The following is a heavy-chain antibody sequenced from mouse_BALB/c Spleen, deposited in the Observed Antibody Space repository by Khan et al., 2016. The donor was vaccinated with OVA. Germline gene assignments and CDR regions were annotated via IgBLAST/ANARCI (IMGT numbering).Heavy chain of an antibody. CDR3: ARNYDYDEGLAY. CDR2: IWSGGST. J-gene: IGHJ3*01. CDR1: GFSLTTYG. Sequence: QVQLKQSGPGLVQPSQSLSITCTVSGFSLTTYGVHWVRQSPGKGLEWLGVIWSGGSTDYNAAFISRLSISKDISKRQVFLKMNSLQVNDTAIYCCARNYDYDEGLAYWGQGTLVTVSA. V-gene: IGHV2-2*02. D-gene: IGHD2-4*01.